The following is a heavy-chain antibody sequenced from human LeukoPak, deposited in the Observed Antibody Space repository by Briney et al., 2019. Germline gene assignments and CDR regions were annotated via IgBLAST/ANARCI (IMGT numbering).Heavy chain of an antibody. J-gene: IGHJ4*02. CDR3: ARAGPGSGWYFDY. CDR1: GYDFTSVG. V-gene: IGHV1-18*01. CDR2: ISPYNDNT. Sequence: GASVKVSCKASGYDFTSVGITWVRRAPGQGLEWMGWISPYNDNTRYAQKFQGRVAMTTDTSTTTAYMELRGLRFNDTAVYYCARAGPGSGWYFDYWGQGTLVTVSS. D-gene: IGHD6-19*01.